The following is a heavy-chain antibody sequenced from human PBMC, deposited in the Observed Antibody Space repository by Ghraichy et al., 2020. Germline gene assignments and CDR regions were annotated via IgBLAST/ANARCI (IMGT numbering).Heavy chain of an antibody. CDR3: ARGRGVWFGESRYFDY. CDR1: GGSFSGYY. J-gene: IGHJ4*02. CDR2: INHSGST. V-gene: IGHV4-34*01. D-gene: IGHD3-10*01. Sequence: SETLSLTCAVYGGSFSGYYWSWIRQPPGKGLEWIGEINHSGSTNYNPSLKSRVTISVDTSKNQFSLKLSSVTAADTAVYYCARGRGVWFGESRYFDYWGQGTLVTVSS.